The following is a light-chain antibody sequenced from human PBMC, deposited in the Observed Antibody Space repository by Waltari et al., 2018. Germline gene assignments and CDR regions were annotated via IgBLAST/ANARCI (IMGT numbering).Light chain of an antibody. Sequence: SYDLTQPPSVSVAPGQTATITCSGDTLGANFFSWFQLRPGQSPVMVVYQDAKRPSDIPGRFPGAISGDTATLTISGTQAMDEADYYCQTWDSNVIFGGGTKLTVL. CDR3: QTWDSNVI. V-gene: IGLV3-1*01. CDR1: TLGANF. CDR2: QDA. J-gene: IGLJ2*01.